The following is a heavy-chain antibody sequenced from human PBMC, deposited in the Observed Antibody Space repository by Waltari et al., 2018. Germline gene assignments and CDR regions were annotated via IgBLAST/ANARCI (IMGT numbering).Heavy chain of an antibody. CDR1: GISFSNYW. V-gene: IGHV3-7*01. CDR3: ARDRYFAY. J-gene: IGHJ4*02. Sequence: EVQLVESGGGLVQPGGSLRLSCAVSGISFSNYWMSWVRQAPVKGLEWVANIKQDGSEKYYVDSVKDRFTISRDNAKNSLYLQMNSLRAEDTAVYYCARDRYFAYWGQGTLVTVSS. CDR2: IKQDGSEK.